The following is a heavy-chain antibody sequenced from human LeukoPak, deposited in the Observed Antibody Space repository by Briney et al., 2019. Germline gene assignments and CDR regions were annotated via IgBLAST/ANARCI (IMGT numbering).Heavy chain of an antibody. V-gene: IGHV3-11*04. CDR1: GFTFSDYY. D-gene: IGHD2-2*02. CDR2: ISSSGSTI. J-gene: IGHJ5*02. CDR3: AREGVGYCSSTSCYRDNWFDP. Sequence: GGSLRLSCAASGFTFSDYYMSWIRQAPGKGLEWVSYISSSGSTIYYADSVKGRFTISRDNAKNSLYLQMNSLRAEDTAVYYCAREGVGYCSSTSCYRDNWFDPWGQGTLVTVSS.